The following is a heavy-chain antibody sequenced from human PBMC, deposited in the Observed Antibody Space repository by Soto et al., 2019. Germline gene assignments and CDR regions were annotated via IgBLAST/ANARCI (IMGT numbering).Heavy chain of an antibody. J-gene: IGHJ5*02. CDR2: VNPDDSTT. Sequence: GESLKISCEGSGYIFTNYWIAWVRQMPGKGLEWMGTVNPDDSTTTYSQSFQGQVIISADKSVRSAYLQWSSLKDSDTATYYCVRRFCSGTSCRFNWFDPWGQGTLVTVSS. CDR1: GYIFTNYW. D-gene: IGHD2-2*01. CDR3: VRRFCSGTSCRFNWFDP. V-gene: IGHV5-51*01.